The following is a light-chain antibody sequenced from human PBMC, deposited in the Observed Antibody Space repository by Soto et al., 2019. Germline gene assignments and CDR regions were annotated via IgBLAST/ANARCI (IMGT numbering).Light chain of an antibody. J-gene: IGLJ2*01. CDR3: SSYAGTNNLI. Sequence: QSALTQPPSASGSPGQSVTLSCTGTSIDIGASKYVSWYQHHPGKAPKFIIYEVYNRPSGVPDRFSGSKSGNTASLIVSRLQAEDEAVYYCSSYAGTNNLIFGSGTKLTVL. CDR2: EVY. V-gene: IGLV2-8*01. CDR1: SIDIGASKY.